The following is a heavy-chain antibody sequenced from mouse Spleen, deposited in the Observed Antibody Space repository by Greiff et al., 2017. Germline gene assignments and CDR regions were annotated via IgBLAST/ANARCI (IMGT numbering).Heavy chain of an antibody. Sequence: QVQLQQSGPELVKPGASVKISCKASGYAFSSSWMNWVKQRPGKGLEWIGRIYPGDGDTNYNGKFKGKATLTADKSSSTAYMQLSSLTSEDSAVYFCARTDGYYRDYAMDYWGQGTSVTVSS. V-gene: IGHV1-82*01. D-gene: IGHD2-3*01. CDR2: IYPGDGDT. CDR3: ARTDGYYRDYAMDY. CDR1: GYAFSSSW. J-gene: IGHJ4*01.